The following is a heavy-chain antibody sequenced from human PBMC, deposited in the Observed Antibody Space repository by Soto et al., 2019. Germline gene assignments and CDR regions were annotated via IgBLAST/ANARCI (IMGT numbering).Heavy chain of an antibody. CDR3: ASGPPMYCSSSSCYASPFDY. V-gene: IGHV3-48*01. Sequence: GGSLRLSCAASGFTFSSYSMNWVRQAPGKGLEWVSYISSSSSTIYYADSVKGRFTISRDNAKNSLYLQMNSLRAEDTAVYYCASGPPMYCSSSSCYASPFDYWGQGTLVTVSS. J-gene: IGHJ4*02. CDR1: GFTFSSYS. D-gene: IGHD2-2*01. CDR2: ISSSSSTI.